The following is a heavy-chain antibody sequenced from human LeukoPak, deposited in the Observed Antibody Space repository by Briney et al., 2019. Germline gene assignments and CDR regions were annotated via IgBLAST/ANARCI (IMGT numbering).Heavy chain of an antibody. CDR1: GFTFSSYA. J-gene: IGHJ4*02. V-gene: IGHV3-23*01. Sequence: GGSLRLSCAASGFTFSSYAMSWVRQPPGKGLGWVSAVSGSGGGTYYADSVKGRFTTSRDNSKNTLYLQMNSLRAEDTAVYYCAKDRTLTGITMVRGATSFDYWGQGTLVTVSS. CDR3: AKDRTLTGITMVRGATSFDY. CDR2: VSGSGGGT. D-gene: IGHD3-10*01.